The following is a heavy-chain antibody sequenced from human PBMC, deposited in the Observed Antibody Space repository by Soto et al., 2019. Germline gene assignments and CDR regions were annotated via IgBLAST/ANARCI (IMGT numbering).Heavy chain of an antibody. CDR3: ARRERAAGTDWWFDP. V-gene: IGHV4-39*01. CDR2: IYYSGST. D-gene: IGHD6-13*01. J-gene: IGHJ5*02. Sequence: SETLSLTCTVSGGSISSSSFHWGWIRQPPGKGLEWIGSIYYSGSTYYSPSLKGRVTISVDTSKNQFSLKLSPVTAADTAVYYCARRERAAGTDWWFDPWGQGTLVTVSS. CDR1: GGSISSSSFH.